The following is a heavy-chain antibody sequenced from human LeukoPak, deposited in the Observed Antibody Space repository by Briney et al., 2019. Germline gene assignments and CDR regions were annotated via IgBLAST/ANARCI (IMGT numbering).Heavy chain of an antibody. CDR1: GFIPTSHG. CDR3: AKGAPQLVLPLDY. CDR2: ISGSGGST. V-gene: IGHV3-23*01. D-gene: IGHD2-2*01. Sequence: GGSLRLSCAASGFIPTSHGMSWVRQAPGKGLEWVSAISGSGGSTYYADSVKGRFTISRGNSKNTLYLQMNSLRAEDTAVYYCAKGAPQLVLPLDYWGQGTLVTVSS. J-gene: IGHJ4*02.